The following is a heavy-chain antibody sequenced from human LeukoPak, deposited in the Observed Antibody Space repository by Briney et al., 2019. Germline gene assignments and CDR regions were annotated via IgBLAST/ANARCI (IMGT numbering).Heavy chain of an antibody. V-gene: IGHV3-7*01. J-gene: IGHJ4*02. Sequence: PGESLRLSCAASEFPFRNYVMSWVRQAPGKGLEWVANIKNDGAVKNYVDSVKGRFTISRDNAKNSLYLQMNSLRAEDTAVYYCAKDSYSKGDFWGQGVLVTVSS. CDR2: IKNDGAVK. D-gene: IGHD6-13*01. CDR1: EFPFRNYV. CDR3: AKDSYSKGDF.